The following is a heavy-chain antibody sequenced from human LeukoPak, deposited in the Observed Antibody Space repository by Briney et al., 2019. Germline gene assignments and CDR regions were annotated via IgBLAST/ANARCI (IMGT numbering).Heavy chain of an antibody. D-gene: IGHD5-12*01. J-gene: IGHJ4*02. CDR3: IGGYDFFADY. CDR2: IYYSGST. V-gene: IGHV4-39*07. Sequence: SETLSLTCTVSGGSISSSSYYWGWIRQPPGKGLAWIGSIYYSGSTYYNPSLKSRVTISVDTSKNQFSLKLSSVTAADTAVYYCIGGYDFFADYWGQGTLVTVSS. CDR1: GGSISSSSYY.